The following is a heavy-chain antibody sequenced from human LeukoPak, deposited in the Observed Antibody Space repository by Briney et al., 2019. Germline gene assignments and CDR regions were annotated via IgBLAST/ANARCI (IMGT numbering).Heavy chain of an antibody. V-gene: IGHV5-51*01. CDR1: GYTFTTYW. CDR3: VRHGLGSSWFGFDY. Sequence: GESLKISCKGSGYTFTTYWIGWVRQMPGKGLEWMGIIYPGDSDPRYSPSFQGQVTISADTSIGTAYLQWSSLKASDSAMYYCVRHGLGSSWFGFDYWGQGTLVTVSS. J-gene: IGHJ4*02. CDR2: IYPGDSDP. D-gene: IGHD6-13*01.